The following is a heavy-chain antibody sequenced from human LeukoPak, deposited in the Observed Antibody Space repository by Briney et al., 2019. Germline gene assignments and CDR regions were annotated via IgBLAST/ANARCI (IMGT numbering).Heavy chain of an antibody. J-gene: IGHJ4*02. CDR2: INPNSGGT. CDR1: GYTFTDYF. CDR3: TSRARDSGNYPGDFDY. D-gene: IGHD3-10*01. V-gene: IGHV1-2*02. Sequence: ASVKVSCKASGYTFTDYFMHWVRQAPGQGLEWMGWINPNSGGTIYAQKFQGRVTMTGDTSISTAYLELSSLRSDDTAVYYCTSRARDSGNYPGDFDYWGQGTLVTVPP.